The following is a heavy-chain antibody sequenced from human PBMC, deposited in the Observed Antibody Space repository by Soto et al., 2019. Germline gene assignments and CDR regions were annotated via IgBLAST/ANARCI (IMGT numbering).Heavy chain of an antibody. Sequence: QITLKESGPTLVKPTQTLTLTCTFSGFSLTTRGVGVGWIRQPPGKALECLALIYWDDDKRYSPSLQSRLSITKDTSNNQVVLTMTNVDPVDTATYYCAQIPNYYQYDWFDPWGQGTLVSVSS. J-gene: IGHJ5*02. V-gene: IGHV2-5*02. CDR1: GFSLTTRGVG. CDR2: IYWDDDK. D-gene: IGHD3-16*01. CDR3: AQIPNYYQYDWFDP.